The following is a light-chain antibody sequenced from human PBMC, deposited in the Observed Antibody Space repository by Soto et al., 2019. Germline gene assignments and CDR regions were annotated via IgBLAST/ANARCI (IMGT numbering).Light chain of an antibody. Sequence: EIVLTQSPATLSLSPGERATLSCRASQTVSSYLAWYQQKPGQAPRLLIYDASNRATGIPARFSGGGFGTDFTLTIGSLELGVFEVYYCQRGGNGLVPFGKGTRVDIK. CDR1: QTVSSY. CDR2: DAS. V-gene: IGKV3-11*01. J-gene: IGKJ1*01. CDR3: QRGGNGLVP.